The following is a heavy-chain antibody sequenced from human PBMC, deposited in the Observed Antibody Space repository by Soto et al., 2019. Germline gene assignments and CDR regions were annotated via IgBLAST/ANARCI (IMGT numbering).Heavy chain of an antibody. D-gene: IGHD3-10*01. Sequence: PGGSLRLSCAASGFTFSSYSMNWVRQAPGKGLEWVSYISSSSSTIYYADSVKGRFTISRDNAKNSLYLQMNSLRAEDTAVYYYARVKYYGSGSYYNVLDYWGQGTLVTVSS. J-gene: IGHJ4*02. CDR1: GFTFSSYS. CDR2: ISSSSSTI. CDR3: ARVKYYGSGSYYNVLDY. V-gene: IGHV3-48*01.